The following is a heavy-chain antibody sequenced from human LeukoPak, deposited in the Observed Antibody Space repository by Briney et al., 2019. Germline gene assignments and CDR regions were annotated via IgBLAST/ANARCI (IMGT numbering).Heavy chain of an antibody. V-gene: IGHV3-30-3*01. J-gene: IGHJ4*02. D-gene: IGHD3-10*01. Sequence: PGESLRLSCAASGFTFGSYAMHWVRQAPGKGLEWVALISYEGSKENYADSVNGRFTISRDNSKNALYLQMDSLRAEDTAVYYCAREPYYDVSGSYDGDYWGQGTLVTVSS. CDR1: GFTFGSYA. CDR2: ISYEGSKE. CDR3: AREPYYDVSGSYDGDY.